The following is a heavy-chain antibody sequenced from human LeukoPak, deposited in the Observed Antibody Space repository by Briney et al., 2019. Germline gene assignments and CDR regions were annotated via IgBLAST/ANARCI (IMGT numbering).Heavy chain of an antibody. V-gene: IGHV4-59*08. CDR2: IYYSGST. CDR1: GGSISSYY. CDR3: ARALKLTSTLGY. Sequence: SETLSLTCTVAGGSISSYYWSWIRQPPEKGLEWIGYIYYSGSTNYKSSLKSRVTISVDTSKNQFSLKLSSVTAADTAVYYCARALKLTSTLGYWGQGTLVTVSS. D-gene: IGHD3-16*01. J-gene: IGHJ4*02.